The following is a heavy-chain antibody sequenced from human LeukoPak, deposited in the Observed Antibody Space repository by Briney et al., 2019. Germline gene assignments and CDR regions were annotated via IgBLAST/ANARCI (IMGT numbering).Heavy chain of an antibody. CDR1: GYTFTSYD. CDR3: ARDLAYSSGWYYWFDP. D-gene: IGHD6-19*01. J-gene: IGHJ5*02. Sequence: ASVKVSCKASGYTFTSYDINWVRQATGQGLEWMGWINPNSGGTNYAQKFQGRVTMTRDTSISTAYMELSRLRSDDTAVYYCARDLAYSSGWYYWFDPWGQGTLVTVSS. V-gene: IGHV1-2*02. CDR2: INPNSGGT.